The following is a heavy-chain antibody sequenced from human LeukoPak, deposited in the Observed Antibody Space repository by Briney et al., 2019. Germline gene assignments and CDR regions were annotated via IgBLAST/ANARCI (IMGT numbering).Heavy chain of an antibody. CDR1: GFTFSNYL. D-gene: IGHD6-13*01. CDR3: ARVSTAVSLAIDY. Sequence: GGSLRLSCAASGFTFSNYLMTWVRQGPGKGLEWVANIKRDGSDKNYVDSVNGRFTISRGNAKNSLYLQMNSLRAEDTAVYYCARVSTAVSLAIDYWGQGTLVTVST. J-gene: IGHJ4*02. CDR2: IKRDGSDK. V-gene: IGHV3-7*02.